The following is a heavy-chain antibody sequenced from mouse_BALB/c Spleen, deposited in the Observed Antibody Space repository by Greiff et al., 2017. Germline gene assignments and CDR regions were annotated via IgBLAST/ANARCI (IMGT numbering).Heavy chain of an antibody. CDR1: GFSLTSYG. CDR2: IWSGGST. V-gene: IGHV2-2*02. Sequence: VKLMESGPGLVQPSQSLSITCTVSGFSLTSYGVHWVRQSPGKGLEWLGVIWSGGSTDYNAAFISRLSISKDNSKSQVFFKMNSLQANDTAIYYCARTRYGNYGFDYWGQGTTLTVSS. J-gene: IGHJ2*01. D-gene: IGHD2-1*01. CDR3: ARTRYGNYGFDY.